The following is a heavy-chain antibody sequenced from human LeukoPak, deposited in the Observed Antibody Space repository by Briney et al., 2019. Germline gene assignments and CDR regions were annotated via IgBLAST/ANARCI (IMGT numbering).Heavy chain of an antibody. D-gene: IGHD4-17*01. CDR2: ISAYNGDT. Sequence: GASVQVSCKTSGYIFAHNGISWVRQAPGQGPEWMGWISAYNGDTNYAQNFQGRVTMTRDTSTSTDYMELRSLRSDDTAVFYCAREATTLPSPLGYWGQGTLVTVSS. CDR3: AREATTLPSPLGY. V-gene: IGHV1-18*01. CDR1: GYIFAHNG. J-gene: IGHJ4*02.